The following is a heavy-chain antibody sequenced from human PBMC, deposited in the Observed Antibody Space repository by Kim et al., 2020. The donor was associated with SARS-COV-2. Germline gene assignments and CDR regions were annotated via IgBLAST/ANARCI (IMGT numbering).Heavy chain of an antibody. CDR3: AREGGITIFGVVIQPGGYFDY. D-gene: IGHD3-3*01. V-gene: IGHV1-18*01. J-gene: IGHJ4*02. CDR2: ISAYYGNT. Sequence: ASVKVSCKASGYTFTSYGISWVRQAPGQGLEWMGWISAYYGNTNYAQKLQGRVTMTTDTSTSTAYMELRSLRSDDTAVYYCAREGGITIFGVVIQPGGYFDYWGQGTLVTVSS. CDR1: GYTFTSYG.